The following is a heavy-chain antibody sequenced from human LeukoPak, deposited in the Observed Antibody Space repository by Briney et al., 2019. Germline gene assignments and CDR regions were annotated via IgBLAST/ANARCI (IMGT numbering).Heavy chain of an antibody. CDR2: IGSSSLII. Sequence: PGGSLRLSCAVSGFMFSNYSVNWVRQAPGKGLEWISYIGSSSLIIYYADSVKGRFTISRDNAKNSLFLQMNSLRAEDTAVYYCARGISAVVPRAFDLWGQGTKVTVPS. CDR3: ARGISAVVPRAFDL. D-gene: IGHD2-15*01. CDR1: GFMFSNYS. V-gene: IGHV3-48*04. J-gene: IGHJ3*01.